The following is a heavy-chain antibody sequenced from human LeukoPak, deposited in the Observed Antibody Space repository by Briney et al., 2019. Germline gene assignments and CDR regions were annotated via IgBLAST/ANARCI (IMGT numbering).Heavy chain of an antibody. Sequence: GGSLRLSCATSGFSFTDYPMNWVRQAPGKGLEWISNIRTTTEGAKYAYYADSVKGRVTISRDDGKNTLYLHMNSLRDDDTAVYYCATDQRYAFDYWGQGILVTVSS. CDR2: IRTTTEGAKYA. CDR3: ATDQRYAFDY. J-gene: IGHJ4*02. D-gene: IGHD3-9*01. CDR1: GFSFTDYP. V-gene: IGHV3-48*02.